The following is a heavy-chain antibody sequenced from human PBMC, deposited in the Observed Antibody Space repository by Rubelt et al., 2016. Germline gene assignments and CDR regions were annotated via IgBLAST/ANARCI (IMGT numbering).Heavy chain of an antibody. CDR2: SRNKANSYTT. Sequence: EVQLVESGGGLVQPGGSLRLSCAASGFTFTDHYMDWVRQAPGKGLEWVGRSRNKANSYTTEYAGSVKGRFTIPRDDSKNSLYLQMNSLKTEDTAVYYCARVFGGYVIGYYFDYWGQGTLVTVSS. J-gene: IGHJ4*02. CDR1: GFTFTDHY. V-gene: IGHV3-72*01. CDR3: ARVFGGYVIGYYFDY. D-gene: IGHD5-12*01.